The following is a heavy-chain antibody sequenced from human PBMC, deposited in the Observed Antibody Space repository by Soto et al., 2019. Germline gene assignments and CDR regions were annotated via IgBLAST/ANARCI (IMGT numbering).Heavy chain of an antibody. CDR3: AREGYYGSGRDYKRGRYTWFDP. CDR1: GGSVSSGSYY. D-gene: IGHD3-10*01. CDR2: TYYSGST. J-gene: IGHJ5*02. Sequence: SDTLSLTCTVSGGSVSSGSYYWSWIRQPPGKGLEWIGYTYYSGSTNYNPSLKSRVTISVDTSKNQFSLKLSSVTAADTAVYYCAREGYYGSGRDYKRGRYTWFDPWGQGNLVTV. V-gene: IGHV4-61*01.